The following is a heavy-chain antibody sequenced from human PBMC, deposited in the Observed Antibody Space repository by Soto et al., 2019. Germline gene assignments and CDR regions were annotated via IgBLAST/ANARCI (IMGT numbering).Heavy chain of an antibody. D-gene: IGHD4-17*01. CDR3: ARRPTGQFYGDFFDY. Sequence: SGPTLVNPTQTVTLTCTFSGFSLTTTGVGVAWIRQTPGKALEWLAIVYWDGVKRYSPPLKSRLTITKDASRNQVVLTMTNMDPVDTATYYCARRPTGQFYGDFFDYWGQGTLVTVS. CDR1: GFSLTTTGVG. J-gene: IGHJ4*02. V-gene: IGHV2-5*02. CDR2: VYWDGVK.